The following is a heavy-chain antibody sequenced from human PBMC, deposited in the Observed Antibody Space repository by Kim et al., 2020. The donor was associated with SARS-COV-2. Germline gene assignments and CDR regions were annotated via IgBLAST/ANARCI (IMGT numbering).Heavy chain of an antibody. J-gene: IGHJ4*02. V-gene: IGHV3-9*01. CDR1: RFTFDDYA. Sequence: GGSLRLSCAASRFTFDDYAMHWVRQAPGKGLEWVSGISWNSGSIGYADSVKGRFTISRDNAKNSLYMQMNSLRAENTALYYCAKGQTYYYDSSGYYWFDYWGQGTLVTVSS. CDR3: AKGQTYYYDSSGYYWFDY. CDR2: ISWNSGSI. D-gene: IGHD3-22*01.